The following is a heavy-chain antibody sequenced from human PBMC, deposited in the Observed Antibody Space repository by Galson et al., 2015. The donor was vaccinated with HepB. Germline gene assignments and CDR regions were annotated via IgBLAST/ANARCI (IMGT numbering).Heavy chain of an antibody. CDR1: GYTFTSYG. Sequence: SVKVSCKASGYTFTSYGISWVRQAPGQGLEWMGWISAYNGNTNYAQKLQGRVTMTTDTSTSTAYMELRSLRSDDTAVYYCARDSYDSSGCYYVMAAFDIWGQGTMVTVSS. D-gene: IGHD3-22*01. CDR2: ISAYNGNT. J-gene: IGHJ3*02. V-gene: IGHV1-18*01. CDR3: ARDSYDSSGCYYVMAAFDI.